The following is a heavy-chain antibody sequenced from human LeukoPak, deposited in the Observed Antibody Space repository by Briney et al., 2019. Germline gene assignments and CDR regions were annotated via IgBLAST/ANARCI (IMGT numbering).Heavy chain of an antibody. Sequence: PSETLSLTCTVSGGSINSYYWSWIGQPAGTGLEWIGRIYSSGSTNYNPSLKSRVTMSVHTSKNQFSLKLSSVTAADTAFYYCARDRDYGGIDYWGQGTLVTVSS. CDR2: IYSSGST. V-gene: IGHV4-4*07. J-gene: IGHJ4*02. CDR3: ARDRDYGGIDY. CDR1: GGSINSYY. D-gene: IGHD4/OR15-4a*01.